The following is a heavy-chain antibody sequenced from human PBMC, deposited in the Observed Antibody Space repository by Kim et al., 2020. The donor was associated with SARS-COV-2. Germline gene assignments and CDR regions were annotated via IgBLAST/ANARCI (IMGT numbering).Heavy chain of an antibody. J-gene: IGHJ4*02. V-gene: IGHV4-4*07. CDR3: ARGVLDWGSYSHFDY. Sequence: SETLSLTCTVSGGSISSYYWSWIRQPAGKGLEWIGRIYTSGSTNYNPSLKSRVTMSVDTSKNQFSLKLSSVTAADTAVYYCARGVLDWGSYSHFDYWGQGTLVTVSS. D-gene: IGHD3-16*01. CDR1: GGSISSYY. CDR2: IYTSGST.